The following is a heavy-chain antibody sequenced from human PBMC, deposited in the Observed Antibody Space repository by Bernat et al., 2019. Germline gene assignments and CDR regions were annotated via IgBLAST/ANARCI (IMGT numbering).Heavy chain of an antibody. Sequence: QVQLVESGGGLVKPGGSLRLSCAASGFTFSDYYMSWIRQAPGKGLEWVSYISSSGSTIYYADSVKGRFTISRDNAKNSLYLQMNSLRAKDTAVYYCARDLEMTTVTRGSYYYYYGMDVWGQGTTVTVSS. V-gene: IGHV3-11*01. D-gene: IGHD4-11*01. CDR2: ISSSGSTI. CDR3: ARDLEMTTVTRGSYYYYYGMDV. CDR1: GFTFSDYY. J-gene: IGHJ6*02.